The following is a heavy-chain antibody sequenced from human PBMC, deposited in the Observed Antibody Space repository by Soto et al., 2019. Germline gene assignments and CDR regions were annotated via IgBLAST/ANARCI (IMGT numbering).Heavy chain of an antibody. D-gene: IGHD5-12*01. J-gene: IGHJ6*03. CDR2: INHSGST. V-gene: IGHV4-34*01. Sequence: SETLSLTCAVYGESFSGYYWSWIRQPPGKGLEWIGEINHSGSTNYNPSLKSRVTISVDTSKNQFSLKRSSVTAADTAVYYCARGEYSGYDKAAVTYTGVGGAYYYYYMDVWGKGTTVTVSS. CDR1: GESFSGYY. CDR3: ARGEYSGYDKAAVTYTGVGGAYYYYYMDV.